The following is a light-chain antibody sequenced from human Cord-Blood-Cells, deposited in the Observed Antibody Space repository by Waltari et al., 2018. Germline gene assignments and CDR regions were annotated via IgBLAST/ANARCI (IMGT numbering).Light chain of an antibody. J-gene: IGLJ1*01. CDR1: SSDAGGYNS. V-gene: IGLV2-14*01. CDR2: DVS. CDR3: SSYTSSSTYV. Sequence: QSALTQPASASASPGQSLTISCTGTSSDAGGYNSLSWYQQHPGKAPKLMIYDVSKRPSGVSNRFSGSKSGNTASLTISGLQAEDEADYYCSSYTSSSTYVFGTGTKVTVL.